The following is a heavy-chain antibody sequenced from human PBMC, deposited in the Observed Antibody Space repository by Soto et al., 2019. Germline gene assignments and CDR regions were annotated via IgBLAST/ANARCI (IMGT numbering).Heavy chain of an antibody. J-gene: IGHJ5*02. CDR1: GFTFSSYS. V-gene: IGHV3-21*01. Sequence: GGSLRLSCAASGFTFSSYSMNWVRQAPGKGLEWVSSISSSSSYIYYADSVKGRFTISRDNAKNSLYLQMNSLRAEDTAVYYCARDPGYHSKGYGDDYWFDPWGQGTLVTVSS. CDR3: ARDPGYHSKGYGDDYWFDP. D-gene: IGHD3-22*01. CDR2: ISSSSSYI.